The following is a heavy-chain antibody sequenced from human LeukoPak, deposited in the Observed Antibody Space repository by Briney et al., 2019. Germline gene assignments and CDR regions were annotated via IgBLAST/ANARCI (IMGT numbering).Heavy chain of an antibody. J-gene: IGHJ4*02. CDR2: IIPIFGTA. CDR1: GGTFSSYA. CDR3: AKRVSGWYWVEY. V-gene: IGHV1-69*13. Sequence: SVKVSCKASGGTFSSYAISWVRRAPGQGLEWMGGIIPIFGTANYAQKFQGRVTITADESTSTAYMELSSLRSEDTAVYYCAKRVSGWYWVEYWGQGTLVTVSS. D-gene: IGHD6-19*01.